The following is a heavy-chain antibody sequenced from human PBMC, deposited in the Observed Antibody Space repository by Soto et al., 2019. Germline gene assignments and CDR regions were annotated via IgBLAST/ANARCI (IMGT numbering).Heavy chain of an antibody. V-gene: IGHV1-3*01. D-gene: IGHD6-19*01. CDR3: ARGSIAVAGGNQLDY. J-gene: IGHJ4*02. Sequence: QVQLVQSGPEVKKTGASVKVSCRASGYFFTSYAIHWVRQAPGPRLEWLGWINAANGHTKYSQNFQGRVIITRDTSANTVYMEVSSLKSGDTAVYYCARGSIAVAGGNQLDYWGQGTRVTVFS. CDR1: GYFFTSYA. CDR2: INAANGHT.